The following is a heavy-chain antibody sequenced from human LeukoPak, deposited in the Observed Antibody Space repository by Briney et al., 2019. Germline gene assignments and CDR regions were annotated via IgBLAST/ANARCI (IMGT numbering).Heavy chain of an antibody. D-gene: IGHD1-20*01. CDR1: GGTFSSYA. CDR2: IIPIFGTA. V-gene: IGHV1-69*05. CDR3: AREYNWNPYYFDY. J-gene: IGHJ4*02. Sequence: ASVKVSCKASGGTFSSYAISWVRQAPGQGLEWMGGIIPIFGTANYAQKFQGRVTITTDASTSTAYMELSSMRSEDTAVYYCAREYNWNPYYFDYWGQGTLVTVSS.